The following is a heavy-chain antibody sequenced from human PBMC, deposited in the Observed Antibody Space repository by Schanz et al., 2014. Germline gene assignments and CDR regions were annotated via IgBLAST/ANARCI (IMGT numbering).Heavy chain of an antibody. Sequence: QVQLVQSGSEVKKPGDSVKVSCETSGYSFTKYGINWVRQAPGQGPEWMGWISAFDDKTDYAQNFQGRLIMTTDTSTTTVYMELRGLRSDDTAVYYCARETTIITGGAFDVWGQGTMVTVSS. CDR2: ISAFDDKT. CDR1: GYSFTKYG. J-gene: IGHJ3*01. V-gene: IGHV1-18*01. CDR3: ARETTIITGGAFDV. D-gene: IGHD3-9*01.